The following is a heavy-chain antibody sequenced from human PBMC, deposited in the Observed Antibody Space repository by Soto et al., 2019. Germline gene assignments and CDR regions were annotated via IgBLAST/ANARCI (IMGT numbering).Heavy chain of an antibody. D-gene: IGHD2-2*01. CDR3: VKDSGDMAVVPAAVYGMDV. V-gene: IGHV3-23*01. CDR2: ISGSGDGT. CDR1: AFTFTTYA. J-gene: IGHJ6*02. Sequence: EVQLLESGGGLVQPGGSLRLSCAASAFTFTTYAMSWVRQAPGQGLEWVSGISGSGDGTYYADSVTGRFTISRDNSKNVLYLQMNSLRADDPAVYFCVKDSGDMAVVPAAVYGMDVWGQGTTVTVSS.